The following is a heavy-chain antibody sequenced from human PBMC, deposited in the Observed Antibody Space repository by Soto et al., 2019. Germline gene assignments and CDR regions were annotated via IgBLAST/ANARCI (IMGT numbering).Heavy chain of an antibody. CDR2: ISAYNGNT. J-gene: IGHJ6*02. Sequence: ASVKVSCKASGYTFTSYGISWVRQAPGQGLEWMGWISAYNGNTNYAQKLQGRVTMTTDTSTSTAYMELRSLRSDDTAVYYCAREARRGWSKFYYVMDVWGQGTTVTVSS. CDR1: GYTFTSYG. CDR3: AREARRGWSKFYYVMDV. V-gene: IGHV1-18*01. D-gene: IGHD6-19*01.